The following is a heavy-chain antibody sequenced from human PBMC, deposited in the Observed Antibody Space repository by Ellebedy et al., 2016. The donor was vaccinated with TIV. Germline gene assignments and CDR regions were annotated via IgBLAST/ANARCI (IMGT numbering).Heavy chain of an antibody. CDR2: INHDGSQK. Sequence: PGGSLRLSCVASGFIFSTYGLHCVRQAPGRGLEWVANINHDGSQKYYVDSVKGRFTISRENSKNTLYLQMNSLRAEDTAVYYCARDIVVVPAAMPVGLGYWGQGTLVTVSS. J-gene: IGHJ4*02. CDR3: ARDIVVVPAAMPVGLGY. V-gene: IGHV3-7*01. D-gene: IGHD2-2*01. CDR1: GFIFSTYG.